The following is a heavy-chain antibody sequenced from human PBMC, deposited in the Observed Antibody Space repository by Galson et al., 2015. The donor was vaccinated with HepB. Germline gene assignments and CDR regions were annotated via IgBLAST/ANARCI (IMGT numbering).Heavy chain of an antibody. CDR1: GFTFSSYG. D-gene: IGHD4-17*01. J-gene: IGHJ6*02. V-gene: IGHV3-30*18. Sequence: SLRLSCAASGFTFSSYGMHWVRQAPGKGLEWVAVISYDGSNKYYADSVKGRFTISRDNSKNTLYLQMNSLRAEDTAVYYCAKDSYYGDYVRGYYYYGMDVWGQGTTVTVSS. CDR2: ISYDGSNK. CDR3: AKDSYYGDYVRGYYYYGMDV.